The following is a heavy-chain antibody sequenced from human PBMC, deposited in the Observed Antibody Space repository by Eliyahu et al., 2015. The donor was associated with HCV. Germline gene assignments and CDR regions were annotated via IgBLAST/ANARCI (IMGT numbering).Heavy chain of an antibody. J-gene: IGHJ5*02. Sequence: QVQLQESGPGLVRPSETLSLTCTVSGDSVNSGNDFWSWIRQPPGKGLEWIGYIFHSGSTTYSPSLKSRVTISIDTSRNQFSLKVRSVTAADTAVYYCARGGFLRLDCFDPWGQGTLVTVSS. V-gene: IGHV4-61*01. D-gene: IGHD5-12*01. CDR1: GDSVNSGNDF. CDR3: ARGGFLRLDCFDP. CDR2: IFHSGST.